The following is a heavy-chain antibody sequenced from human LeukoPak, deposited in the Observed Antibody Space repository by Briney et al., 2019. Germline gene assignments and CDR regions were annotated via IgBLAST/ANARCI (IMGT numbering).Heavy chain of an antibody. CDR1: GFTFSNYS. CDR2: IPYDGSNK. CDR3: ARAIGGFQREDAFDI. V-gene: IGHV3-30-3*01. D-gene: IGHD4-23*01. Sequence: PGGSLRLSCAASGFTFSNYSMSWVRQAPGKGLEWVAVIPYDGSNKYYADSVKGRFTISRDNSKNTLYLQMNSLRAEDTAVYYCARAIGGFQREDAFDICGNRKMVTVSS. J-gene: IGHJ3*02.